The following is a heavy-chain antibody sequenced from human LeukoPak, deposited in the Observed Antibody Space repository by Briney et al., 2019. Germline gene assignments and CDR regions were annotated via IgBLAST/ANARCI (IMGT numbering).Heavy chain of an antibody. CDR2: ISSSGSTI. Sequence: GGSLRLSCAASGFSVSSYEMNWVRQAPGKGLEWVSHISSSGSTIWYADSVKGRFTISRDNAKNSLYLQLNSLRVEDTALYYCARERFGSDYYLDVWGRGTTVTVSS. D-gene: IGHD3-10*01. CDR3: ARERFGSDYYLDV. CDR1: GFSVSSYE. J-gene: IGHJ6*03. V-gene: IGHV3-48*03.